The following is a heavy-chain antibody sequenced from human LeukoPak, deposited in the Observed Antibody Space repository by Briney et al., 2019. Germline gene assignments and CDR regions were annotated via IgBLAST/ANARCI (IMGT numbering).Heavy chain of an antibody. D-gene: IGHD3-10*01. Sequence: ASVKGSCKASGYTFTSYFVGWVRQAPGQGLEWMGWISAYNGNTNYAQKLQGRVTMTTDTSTSTAYMELRSLRSDDTAVYYCARDHSEDYYGSGNYYNGAFNMWG. V-gene: IGHV1-18*01. CDR3: ARDHSEDYYGSGNYYNGAFNM. CDR1: GYTFTSYF. CDR2: ISAYNGNT. J-gene: IGHJ3*02.